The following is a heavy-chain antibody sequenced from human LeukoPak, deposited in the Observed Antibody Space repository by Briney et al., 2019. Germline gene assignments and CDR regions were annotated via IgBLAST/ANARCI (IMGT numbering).Heavy chain of an antibody. CDR3: ARLVVVVVAAISWFDP. V-gene: IGHV4-4*07. CDR1: GASLSSYY. D-gene: IGHD2-15*01. CDR2: IYTSGNT. J-gene: IGHJ5*02. Sequence: SETLSLTCTVSGASLSSYYWSWIRQPAGKGLEWIGRIYTSGNTNYNPSLKSRVTMSVDTSKNQFSLKLSSVTAADTAVYYCARLVVVVVAAISWFDPWGQGTLVTVSS.